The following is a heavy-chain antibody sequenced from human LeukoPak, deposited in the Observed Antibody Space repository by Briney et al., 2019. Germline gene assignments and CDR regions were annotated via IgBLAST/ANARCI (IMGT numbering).Heavy chain of an antibody. CDR3: ARSNPYQVPLYYVDY. Sequence: GGSLRLSCAASGFTFSSYWMSWVRQAPGKGLEWVANIKQDGSEKNYVDSVKGRFTISRDNAKNSLYLQMNSLRAEDTAVYYCARSNPYQVPLYYVDYWGQGILVTVSS. D-gene: IGHD2-2*01. CDR2: IKQDGSEK. V-gene: IGHV3-7*01. CDR1: GFTFSSYW. J-gene: IGHJ4*02.